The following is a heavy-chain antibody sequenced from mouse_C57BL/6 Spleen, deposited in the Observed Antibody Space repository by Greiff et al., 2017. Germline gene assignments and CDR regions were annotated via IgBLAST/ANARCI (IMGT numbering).Heavy chain of an antibody. CDR3: ARHESYYSNYYAMDY. V-gene: IGHV5-12*01. Sequence: EVKVVESGGGLVQPGGSLKLSCAASGFTFSDYYMYWVRQTPEKRLEWVAYISNGGGSTYYPDTVKGRFTISRDNAKNTLYLQMSRLKSEDTAMYYCARHESYYSNYYAMDYWGQGTSVTVSS. CDR1: GFTFSDYY. CDR2: ISNGGGST. J-gene: IGHJ4*01. D-gene: IGHD2-5*01.